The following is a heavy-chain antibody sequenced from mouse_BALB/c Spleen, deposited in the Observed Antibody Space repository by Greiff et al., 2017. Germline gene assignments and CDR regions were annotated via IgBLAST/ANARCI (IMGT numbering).Heavy chain of an antibody. CDR1: GFTFSSYT. Sequence: EVNLVESGGGLVKPGGSLKLSCAASGFTFSSYTMSWVRQTPEKRLEWVATISSGGSYTYYPDSVKGRFTISRDNAKNTLYLQMSSLKSEDTAMYYCTRDRDRYDYAMDYWGQGTSVTVSS. J-gene: IGHJ4*01. D-gene: IGHD2-14*01. CDR3: TRDRDRYDYAMDY. V-gene: IGHV5-6-4*01. CDR2: ISSGGSYT.